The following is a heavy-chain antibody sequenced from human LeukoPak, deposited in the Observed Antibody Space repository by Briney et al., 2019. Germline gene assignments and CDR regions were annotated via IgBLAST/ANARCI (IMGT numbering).Heavy chain of an antibody. D-gene: IGHD3-16*02. CDR3: ARVGEDYLWGSHRSPRNFDL. V-gene: IGHV4-61*08. CDR1: GGSISSGDYS. Sequence: SETLSLTCTVSGGSISSGDYSWSWIRQPPGKGLEWIGCIYYSGSTNYNPSLKSRVTISVDTSKNQFSLKLNSVTAADTAVYYCARVGEDYLWGSHRSPRNFDLWGRGTLVSVSS. CDR2: IYYSGST. J-gene: IGHJ2*01.